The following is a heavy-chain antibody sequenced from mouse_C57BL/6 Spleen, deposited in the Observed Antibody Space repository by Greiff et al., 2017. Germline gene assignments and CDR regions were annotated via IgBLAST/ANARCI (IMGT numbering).Heavy chain of an antibody. J-gene: IGHJ2*01. CDR2: IRLKSDNYAT. CDR1: GFTFSNYW. Sequence: EVKVEESGGGLVQPGGSMKLSCVASGFTFSNYWMNWVRQSPEKGLEWVAQIRLKSDNYATHYAESVKGRFTISRDDSKSSVYLQMNNLRAEDTGIYYCANYYGSSYGGDWGKGTTLTVSS. CDR3: ANYYGSSYGGD. V-gene: IGHV6-3*01. D-gene: IGHD1-1*01.